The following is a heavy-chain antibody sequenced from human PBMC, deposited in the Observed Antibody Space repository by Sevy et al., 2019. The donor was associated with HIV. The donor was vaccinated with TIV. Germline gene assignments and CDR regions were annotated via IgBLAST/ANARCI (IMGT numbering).Heavy chain of an antibody. D-gene: IGHD6-13*01. CDR3: ARGIAVYNWFDP. J-gene: IGHJ5*02. CDR2: ISYDGSNK. V-gene: IGHV3-30*03. Sequence: GGSLRLSCAASGFTFSSYSMHWVRQAPGKGLEWVAVISYDGSNKYYADSVKGRFTISRDNSKNTLYLQMNSLRAEDTAVYYCARGIAVYNWFDPWGQGTLVTVSS. CDR1: GFTFSSYS.